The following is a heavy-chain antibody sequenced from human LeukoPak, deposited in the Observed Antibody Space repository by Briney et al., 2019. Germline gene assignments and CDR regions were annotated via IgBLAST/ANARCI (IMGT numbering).Heavy chain of an antibody. CDR1: GFIFSSYV. J-gene: IGHJ6*02. D-gene: IGHD1-26*01. V-gene: IGHV3-23*01. Sequence: PGGSLRLSCAASGFIFSSYVMSWVRQAPGKGLEWVSAISGSGGSTYYADSVKGRFTISRDNSKNTLYLQMNSLRAEDTAVYYCAKPYSGSYRPYGMDVWGQGTTVTVSS. CDR3: AKPYSGSYRPYGMDV. CDR2: ISGSGGST.